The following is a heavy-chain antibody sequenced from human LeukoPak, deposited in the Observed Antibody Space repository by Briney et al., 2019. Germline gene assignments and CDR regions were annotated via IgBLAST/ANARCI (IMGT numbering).Heavy chain of an antibody. CDR3: ARVPRDILTGYCFDY. Sequence: ASVKVSCKASGYTFTSYDINWVRQATGQGLEWMGWMNPNNGNTGYAQKFQGRVTMTRNTSISTAYMELSSLRSEDTAVYYCARVPRDILTGYCFDYWGQGTLVTVSS. V-gene: IGHV1-8*01. CDR2: MNPNNGNT. CDR1: GYTFTSYD. J-gene: IGHJ4*02. D-gene: IGHD3-9*01.